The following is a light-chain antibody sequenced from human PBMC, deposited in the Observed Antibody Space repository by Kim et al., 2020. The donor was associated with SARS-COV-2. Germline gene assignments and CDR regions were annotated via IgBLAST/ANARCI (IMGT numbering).Light chain of an antibody. J-gene: IGLJ2*01. CDR3: NSRDSNINQPV. V-gene: IGLV3-19*01. Sequence: ALGQTVRITCQGDSIRSFYASWYQQKPGQAPVVVIYGRNNRPSGIPDRFSGSSSRNTASLTITGAQAEDEADYYCNSRDSNINQPVFGGGTQLTVL. CDR2: GRN. CDR1: SIRSFY.